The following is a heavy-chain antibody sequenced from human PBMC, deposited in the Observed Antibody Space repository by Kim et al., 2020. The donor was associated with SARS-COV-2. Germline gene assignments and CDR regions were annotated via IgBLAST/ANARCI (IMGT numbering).Heavy chain of an antibody. CDR3: ARHGQLVLPEFDY. CDR2: IYYSGST. V-gene: IGHV4-39*01. Sequence: SETLSLTCTVSGGSISSSSYYWGWIRQPPGKGLEWIGSIYYSGSTYYNPSLKSRVTISVDTSKNQFSLKLSSVTAADTAVYYCARHGQLVLPEFDYWGQGTLVTVSS. D-gene: IGHD6-13*01. CDR1: GGSISSSSYY. J-gene: IGHJ4*02.